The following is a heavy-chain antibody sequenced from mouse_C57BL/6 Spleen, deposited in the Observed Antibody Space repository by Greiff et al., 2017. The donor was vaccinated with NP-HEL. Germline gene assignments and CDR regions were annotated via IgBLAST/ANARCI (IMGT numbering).Heavy chain of an antibody. J-gene: IGHJ4*01. Sequence: VQLQQSGPELVKPGASVKISCKASGYTFTDYYMNWVKQSHGKSLEWIGDINPNNGGTSYNQKFKGKATLTVDKSSSTAYMELRSLTSEDSAVYYCARFDPYYAMDYWGQGTSVTVSS. CDR2: INPNNGGT. V-gene: IGHV1-26*01. CDR3: ARFDPYYAMDY. CDR1: GYTFTDYY.